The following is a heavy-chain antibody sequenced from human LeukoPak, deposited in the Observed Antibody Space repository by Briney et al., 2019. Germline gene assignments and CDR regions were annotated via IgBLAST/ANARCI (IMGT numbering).Heavy chain of an antibody. Sequence: GESLKISCKGSGYSFTSYWIAWVRQMPGKGLEWMGIIDPGDADTRYSPSFQGQVTISADKSINTAYLQWSSLRASDTAMYYCARGEWMATILGAPGYFDYWGQGTLVTVSS. CDR2: IDPGDADT. CDR1: GYSFTSYW. J-gene: IGHJ4*02. D-gene: IGHD5-24*01. CDR3: ARGEWMATILGAPGYFDY. V-gene: IGHV5-51*01.